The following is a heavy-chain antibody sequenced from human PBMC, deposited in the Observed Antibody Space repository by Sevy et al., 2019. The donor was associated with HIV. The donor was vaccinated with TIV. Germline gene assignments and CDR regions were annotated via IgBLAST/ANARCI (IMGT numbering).Heavy chain of an antibody. J-gene: IGHJ4*02. Sequence: GGSLRLSCAASGFTFSSYWMSWVRQAPGKGLEWVANIKQDGSEKYYGDSVKGRFTISRDNAKNSLYLQMNSLRAEDTAVYYCARVMATGSFDYWGQGTLVTVSS. D-gene: IGHD5-12*01. CDR2: IKQDGSEK. V-gene: IGHV3-7*01. CDR1: GFTFSSYW. CDR3: ARVMATGSFDY.